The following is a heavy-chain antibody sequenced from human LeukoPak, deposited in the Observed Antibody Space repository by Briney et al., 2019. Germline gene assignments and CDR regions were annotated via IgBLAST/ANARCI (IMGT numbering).Heavy chain of an antibody. CDR1: GGSISGYY. V-gene: IGHV4-59*01. CDR3: ARGSGNYFGWFDP. Sequence: PSETLSLTCTVSGGSISGYYWTWIRQPPGKGLKWIGCKYYSGSTNSNPSLKSRVTISVDPSKNQFSLKLTSVTAADTAVYYCARGSGNYFGWFDPWGQGTPVTVSS. D-gene: IGHD3-10*01. CDR2: KYYSGST. J-gene: IGHJ5*02.